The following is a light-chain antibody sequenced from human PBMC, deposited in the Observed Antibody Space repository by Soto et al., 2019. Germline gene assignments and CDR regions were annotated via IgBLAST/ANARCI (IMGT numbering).Light chain of an antibody. Sequence: QSALTQPRSVSGSPGQSVTISCTGTSSDVGAYNYVSWYQQHPGKAPKLLIYDVHKRPSGVPDRFSGSKSGNTASLTISGLQAEDEADYYCCSYAGGYTYVFGTGTKLTVL. CDR1: SSDVGAYNY. V-gene: IGLV2-11*01. CDR3: CSYAGGYTYV. CDR2: DVH. J-gene: IGLJ1*01.